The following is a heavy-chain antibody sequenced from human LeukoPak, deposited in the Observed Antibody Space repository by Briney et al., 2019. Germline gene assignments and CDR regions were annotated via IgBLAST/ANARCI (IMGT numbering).Heavy chain of an antibody. D-gene: IGHD6-19*01. CDR2: INHSGST. Sequence: SETLSLTCTVSGYSISSGYYWGWIRQPPGKGLEWIGEINHSGSTNYNPSLKSRVTISVDTSKNQFSLKLSSVTAADTAVYYCARAIAVAGTADYFDYWGQGTLVTVSS. V-gene: IGHV4-38-2*02. J-gene: IGHJ4*02. CDR1: GYSISSGYY. CDR3: ARAIAVAGTADYFDY.